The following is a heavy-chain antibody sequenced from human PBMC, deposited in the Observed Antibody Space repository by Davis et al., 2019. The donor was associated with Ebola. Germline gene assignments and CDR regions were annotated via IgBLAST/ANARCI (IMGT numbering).Heavy chain of an antibody. V-gene: IGHV1-69*13. CDR1: GGSFRSYV. D-gene: IGHD2-2*01. CDR3: AKGLGEGVYSSSSSYLSYHYGMDA. Sequence: SVKVSCKASGGSFRSYVISWVRQAPGQGLEWMGGILPIFGTTSYAQRFQGRVTITADESTSTAYMELTSLRSEDTAVYYCAKGLGEGVYSSSSSYLSYHYGMDAWGKGTTVTVSS. J-gene: IGHJ6*04. CDR2: ILPIFGTT.